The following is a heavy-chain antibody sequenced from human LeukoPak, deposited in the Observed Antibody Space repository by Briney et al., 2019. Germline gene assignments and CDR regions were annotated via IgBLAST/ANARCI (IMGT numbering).Heavy chain of an antibody. CDR2: ISYDGSNK. CDR1: GFIFSSYA. J-gene: IGHJ4*02. D-gene: IGHD3-22*01. CDR3: ARGSGYLETFDY. V-gene: IGHV3-30*04. Sequence: GGSLRLSCAASGFIFSSYAMHWVRQAPGKGLEWAAVISYDGSNKYYADSVKGRFTISRDNSRNTLYLQMNSLRAEDTAVYYCARGSGYLETFDYWGQGTLVTVSS.